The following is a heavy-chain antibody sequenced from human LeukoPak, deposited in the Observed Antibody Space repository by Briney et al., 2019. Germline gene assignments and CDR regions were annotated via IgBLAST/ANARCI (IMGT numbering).Heavy chain of an antibody. CDR2: INPNSGGT. Sequence: ASVKVSCKASGYTFTGYYMHWVRQAPGQGLEWMGWINPNSGGTNYAQKFQGRVTMTRDTSTSTVYMELSSLRSEDTAVYYCARDQSTGVDYESVEGYFQHWGQGTLVTVSS. CDR3: ARDQSTGVDYESVEGYFQH. J-gene: IGHJ1*01. CDR1: GYTFTGYY. D-gene: IGHD4-17*01. V-gene: IGHV1-2*02.